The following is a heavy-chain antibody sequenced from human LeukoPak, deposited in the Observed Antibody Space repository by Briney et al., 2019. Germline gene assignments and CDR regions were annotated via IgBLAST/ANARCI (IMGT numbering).Heavy chain of an antibody. CDR3: ATTTVGDAFDI. CDR1: GGSISSYY. V-gene: IGHV4-59*01. J-gene: IGHJ3*02. CDR2: IYYSGST. D-gene: IGHD4-11*01. Sequence: PSETLSLTCTVSGGSISSYYWSWIRQPPGKGLEWIGYIYYSGSTNYNPSLKSRVTISVDTSKNQFSLKLSSVTAADTAVYYCATTTVGDAFDIWGQGTMVTVSS.